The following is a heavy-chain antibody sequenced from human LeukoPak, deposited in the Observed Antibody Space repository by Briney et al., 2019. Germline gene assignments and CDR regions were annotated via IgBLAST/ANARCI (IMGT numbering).Heavy chain of an antibody. CDR2: ISSSSSTI. Sequence: PGGSLRLSCAASGFTFSSYSMNWVRQAPGKGLEWVSYISSSSSTIYYADSVKGRFTISRDNAKNSLYLQMNSLRAEDTAVYYCARGHCSGGSCYSYYYYMDVWGKGTTVTVSS. D-gene: IGHD2-15*01. V-gene: IGHV3-48*01. CDR3: ARGHCSGGSCYSYYYYMDV. CDR1: GFTFSSYS. J-gene: IGHJ6*03.